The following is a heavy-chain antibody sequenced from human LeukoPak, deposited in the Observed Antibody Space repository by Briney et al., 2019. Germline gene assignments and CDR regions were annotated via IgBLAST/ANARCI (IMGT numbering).Heavy chain of an antibody. V-gene: IGHV1-69*04. CDR2: IIPILGIA. CDR3: ATLTPRMTTPFYYYYYMDV. Sequence: GSSVKVSCKASGGTFSSYAISWVRQAPGQGLEWMGRIIPILGIANYAQKFQGRVTMTEDTSTDTAYMELSSLRSEDTAVYYCATLTPRMTTPFYYYYYMDVWGKGTTVTVSS. CDR1: GGTFSSYA. J-gene: IGHJ6*03. D-gene: IGHD4-11*01.